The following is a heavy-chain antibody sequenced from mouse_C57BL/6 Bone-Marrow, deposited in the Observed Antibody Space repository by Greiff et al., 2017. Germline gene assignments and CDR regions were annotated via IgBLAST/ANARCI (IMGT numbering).Heavy chain of an antibody. CDR3: TEASSGLYAMDY. Sequence: EVKLMESGGGLVQPGGSMKLSCVASGFTFSNYWMNWVRQSPEKGLEWVAQIRLKSDNYATHYAESVKGRFTISRDDSKSSVYLQMNNLRAEDTGIYYCTEASSGLYAMDYWGQGTSVTVSS. CDR1: GFTFSNYW. D-gene: IGHD3-2*02. CDR2: IRLKSDNYAT. V-gene: IGHV6-3*01. J-gene: IGHJ4*01.